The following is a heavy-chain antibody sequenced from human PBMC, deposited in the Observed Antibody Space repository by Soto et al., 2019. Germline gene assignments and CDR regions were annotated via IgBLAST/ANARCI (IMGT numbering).Heavy chain of an antibody. CDR2: ISYDGSNK. CDR3: VKAAAITMIVVVTPFDY. CDR1: GFTFSSYG. D-gene: IGHD3-22*01. J-gene: IGHJ4*02. V-gene: IGHV3-30*18. Sequence: QVQLVESGGGVVQPGRSLRLSCAASGFTFSSYGMHWVRQAPGKGLEWVAVISYDGSNKYYADSVKGRFTISRDNSKNTLYLQMNSLRAEDTAVYYCVKAAAITMIVVVTPFDYWGQGTLVTVSS.